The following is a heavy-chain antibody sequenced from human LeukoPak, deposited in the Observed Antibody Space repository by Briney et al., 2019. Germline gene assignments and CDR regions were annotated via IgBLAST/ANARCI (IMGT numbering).Heavy chain of an antibody. D-gene: IGHD2-2*01. J-gene: IGHJ5*02. V-gene: IGHV4-34*01. Sequence: SETLSLTCAVYGGSFSGYYWSWIRQPPGKGLEWIGEINHSGSTNYNPSLKSRVTISVDTSKNQFSLKLSSVTAADTAVYYCARGPAAEGFDPWGQGTLVTVSS. CDR2: INHSGST. CDR3: ARGPAAEGFDP. CDR1: GGSFSGYY.